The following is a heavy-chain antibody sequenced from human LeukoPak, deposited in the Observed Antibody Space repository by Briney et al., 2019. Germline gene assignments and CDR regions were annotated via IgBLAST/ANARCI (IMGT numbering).Heavy chain of an antibody. CDR3: ARDLKLAAAGS. CDR1: EFTFSSYW. D-gene: IGHD6-13*01. J-gene: IGHJ4*02. Sequence: GGPLSLSCPPSEFTFSSYWMSWFRQAPGKGREWVANIKQDGSEKYYVDSVKGRFTISRDNAKNSLYLQMNSLRAEDTAVYYCARDLKLAAAGSWGQGTLVTVSS. V-gene: IGHV3-7*01. CDR2: IKQDGSEK.